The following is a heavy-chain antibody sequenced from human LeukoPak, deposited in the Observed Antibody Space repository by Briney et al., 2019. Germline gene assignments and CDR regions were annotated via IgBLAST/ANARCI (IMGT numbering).Heavy chain of an antibody. J-gene: IGHJ5*02. Sequence: GGSLRLSCAASGFTFSIYAMSWVRQAPGKGLGWVSAIGGRTDTTYYADSVKGRFTISRDNSKNTLFLQMNSLRAEDTAVYYCAAQDVNWFDPWGQGTLVTVSS. CDR2: IGGRTDTT. V-gene: IGHV3-23*01. D-gene: IGHD2-15*01. CDR3: AAQDVNWFDP. CDR1: GFTFSIYA.